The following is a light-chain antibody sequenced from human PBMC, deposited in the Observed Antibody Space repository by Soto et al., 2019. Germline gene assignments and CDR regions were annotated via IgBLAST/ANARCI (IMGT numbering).Light chain of an antibody. CDR1: QSLLHLNGNNY. J-gene: IGKJ5*01. V-gene: IGKV2-28*01. CDR2: LGS. Sequence: DIVMTQSPLSLPVTPGEPASISCRSSQSLLHLNGNNYLDWYLQKPGQSPQLLIYLGSNRASGVSDRFSGSGSGTDFTLKISRVEDEDVGIYYCMQALQNPVTFGQGTRLEIK. CDR3: MQALQNPVT.